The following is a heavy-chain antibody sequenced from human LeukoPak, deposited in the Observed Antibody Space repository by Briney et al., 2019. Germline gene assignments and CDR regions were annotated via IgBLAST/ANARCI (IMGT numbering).Heavy chain of an antibody. CDR1: GFTLSNYA. D-gene: IGHD6-13*01. V-gene: IGHV3-23*01. J-gene: IGHJ4*02. Sequence: GGSLRLSCAGSGFTLSNYAMTWVRQAPEMGLDWVSVISSSGAYTNYADSVKGRFTISRDNSKNTLYLQMTSLRAEDTAIYYCAKMFDTSTWYVDNWGQGTLATVSS. CDR3: AKMFDTSTWYVDN. CDR2: ISSSGAYT.